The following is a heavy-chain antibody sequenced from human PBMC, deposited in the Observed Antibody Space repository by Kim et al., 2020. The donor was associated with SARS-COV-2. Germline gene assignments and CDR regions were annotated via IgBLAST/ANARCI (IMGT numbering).Heavy chain of an antibody. J-gene: IGHJ1*01. CDR1: GYSFSTYW. CDR3: ARGLNDYLGVDH. D-gene: IGHD3-3*01. Sequence: GESLKISCKGSGYSFSTYWIGWVRQMSGKGLEWMGIIYPGDSDTRYSPSFEGQVTIFVDKSISTAYLQWSSLKTSDTAIYYCARGLNDYLGVDHWGQGTLVTVSS. V-gene: IGHV5-51*01. CDR2: IYPGDSDT.